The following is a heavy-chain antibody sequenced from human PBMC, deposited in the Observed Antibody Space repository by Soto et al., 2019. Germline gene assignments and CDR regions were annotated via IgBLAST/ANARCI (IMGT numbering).Heavy chain of an antibody. CDR3: ARGVHVGVVTAALDY. V-gene: IGHV1-46*04. J-gene: IGHJ4*02. CDR2: VNPSGGHT. CDR1: GDTFTDYY. Sequence: QVQLVQSGAEVKKPGASVKVSCKASGDTFTDYYIHWVRQAPGQGLEWMGTVNPSGGHTTYAQHLQARMTMTRDTCSSTVYMELTSLTSEDAAVYYCARGVHVGVVTAALDYWGQGALVTVSS. D-gene: IGHD2-21*02.